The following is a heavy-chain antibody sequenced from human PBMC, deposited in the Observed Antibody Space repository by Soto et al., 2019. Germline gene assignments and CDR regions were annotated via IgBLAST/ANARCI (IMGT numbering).Heavy chain of an antibody. J-gene: IGHJ4*02. D-gene: IGHD3-10*01. CDR2: ISWNSGSI. CDR3: AKDWGYGPGSYYDY. Sequence: GGSLRLSCAASGFTFDDYAMHWVRQAPGKGLEWVSGISWNSGSIGYADSVKGRFTISRDNAKNSLYLQMNSLRAEDTALYYCAKDWGYGPGSYYDYWGQGILVTVSS. V-gene: IGHV3-9*01. CDR1: GFTFDDYA.